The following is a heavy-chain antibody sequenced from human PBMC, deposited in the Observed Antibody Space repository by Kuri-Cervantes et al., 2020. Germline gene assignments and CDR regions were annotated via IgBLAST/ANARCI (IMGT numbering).Heavy chain of an antibody. CDR3: ASDCRGGSCYPDTHYYYGMDV. Sequence: ASVKVSCKASGYTFTGYYMHWVRQAPGQGLEWMGWINPNSGGTNYAQKFQGRVTITADKSTSTAYMELSSLRSEDTAVYYCASDCRGGSCYPDTHYYYGMDVWGQGTTVTVSS. V-gene: IGHV1-2*02. D-gene: IGHD2-15*01. CDR1: GYTFTGYY. J-gene: IGHJ6*02. CDR2: INPNSGGT.